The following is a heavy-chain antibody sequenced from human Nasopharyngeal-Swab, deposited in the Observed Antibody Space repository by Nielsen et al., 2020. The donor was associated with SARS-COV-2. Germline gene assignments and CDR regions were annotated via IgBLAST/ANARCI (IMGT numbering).Heavy chain of an antibody. V-gene: IGHV4-31*03. CDR2: ISYSGST. CDR3: ARATITMIVVFNAFDI. CDR1: GGSISSGGYY. D-gene: IGHD3-22*01. Sequence: SETLSLTCTVSGGSISSGGYYWSWIRQHPGRGLEWIGYISYSGSTYYNPSLKSRVTISVDTSKNQFSLRLSSVTAADTAVYYCARATITMIVVFNAFDIWGQGTMVTVSS. J-gene: IGHJ3*02.